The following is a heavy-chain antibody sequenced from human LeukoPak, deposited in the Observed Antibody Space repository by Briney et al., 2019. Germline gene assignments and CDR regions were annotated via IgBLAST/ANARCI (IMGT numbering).Heavy chain of an antibody. V-gene: IGHV5-51*01. CDR2: IYPGDSDT. J-gene: IGHJ6*03. CDR3: ARHLSGDPGDYYYYHMDV. D-gene: IGHD2-21*02. CDR1: GYSFTSYW. Sequence: NHGESLKISCKGSGYSFTSYWIGWGRQMPGKGLEWMGIIYPGDSDTRYSPSFQGQVTISADKSISTAYLQWSSLKASDTAMYYCARHLSGDPGDYYYYHMDVWGKGTTVTVSS.